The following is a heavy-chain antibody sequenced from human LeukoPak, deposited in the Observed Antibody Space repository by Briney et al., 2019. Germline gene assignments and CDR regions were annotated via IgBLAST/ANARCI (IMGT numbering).Heavy chain of an antibody. Sequence: SSETLSLTCTVSGDSINTGYWNWIRQPPGRELEWIGYIYNRGRPNYNPSLKSRVTISMDTSKNQLSLKMASVTAADTAVYYCARLIGGVGARRFGFWGQGTLVTVSS. D-gene: IGHD1-26*01. V-gene: IGHV4-4*09. J-gene: IGHJ4*02. CDR2: IYNRGRP. CDR3: ARLIGGVGARRFGF. CDR1: GDSINTGY.